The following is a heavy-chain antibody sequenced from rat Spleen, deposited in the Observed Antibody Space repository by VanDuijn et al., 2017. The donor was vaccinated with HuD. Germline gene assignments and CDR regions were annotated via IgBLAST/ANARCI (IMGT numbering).Heavy chain of an antibody. CDR1: GFTFSDYN. J-gene: IGHJ2*01. Sequence: EVQLVESGGGLVQPGRSLKLSCAASGFTFSDYNMAWVRQAPKKGLEWVATISYDGGSTHYRDSVKGRFTNSRDNAKSTLFLQMDSRRSEDTSTYYSATHGTMAARSGYYFDYWGQGVMVTVSS. D-gene: IGHD1-2*01. CDR2: ISYDGGST. CDR3: ATHGTMAARSGYYFDY. V-gene: IGHV5-7*01.